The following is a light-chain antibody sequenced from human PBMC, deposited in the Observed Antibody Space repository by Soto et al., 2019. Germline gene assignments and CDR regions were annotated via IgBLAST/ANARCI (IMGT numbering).Light chain of an antibody. Sequence: QSVLTQPPSASGSPGQSVTISCTGASSDVGGYSYVSWYQQHPGKAPKLMIYEASKRPSGVPDRFSGSKSGNTASLTVSGLQAEDEADYYCSSYGGSNNLVFGGGTQLTVL. CDR1: SSDVGGYSY. V-gene: IGLV2-8*01. CDR3: SSYGGSNNLV. CDR2: EAS. J-gene: IGLJ2*01.